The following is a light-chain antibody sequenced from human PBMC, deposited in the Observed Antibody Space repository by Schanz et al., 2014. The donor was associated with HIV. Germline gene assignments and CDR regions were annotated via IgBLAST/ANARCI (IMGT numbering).Light chain of an antibody. CDR3: SSYAGTSTFVV. V-gene: IGLV2-11*01. J-gene: IGLJ2*01. CDR2: DVG. Sequence: QSALTQPRSVSGSPGQSITISCTGTSSDIGAFNFVSWYQHHPGKAPKVIIYDVGKRPSGVPDRFSGSKSGNAASLTISGLQSDDEADYYCSSYAGTSTFVVFGGGTKVTVL. CDR1: SSDIGAFNF.